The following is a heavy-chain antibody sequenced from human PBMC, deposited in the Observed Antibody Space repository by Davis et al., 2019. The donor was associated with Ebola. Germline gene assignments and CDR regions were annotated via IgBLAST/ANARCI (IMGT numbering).Heavy chain of an antibody. Sequence: PAGSLRLSCAASGFTFSSYAMSWVRQAPGKGLEWVSAISGSGGSTYYADSVKGRFTISRDNSKNTLYLQMNSLRAEDTAVYYCAKGGKKWELGLSLPDYWGQGTLVTVSS. CDR1: GFTFSSYA. D-gene: IGHD1-26*01. CDR3: AKGGKKWELGLSLPDY. J-gene: IGHJ4*02. CDR2: ISGSGGST. V-gene: IGHV3-23*01.